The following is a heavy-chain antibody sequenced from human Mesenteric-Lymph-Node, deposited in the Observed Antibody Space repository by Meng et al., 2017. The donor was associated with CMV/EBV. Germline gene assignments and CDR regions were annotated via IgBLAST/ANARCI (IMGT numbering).Heavy chain of an antibody. J-gene: IGHJ5*01. CDR1: GFTFDEYA. CDR3: TKSLSPYDFWSGADS. Sequence: SCAASGFTFDEYALHWVRQVPGKGLQWVSGISWNSGKIDYADSVKGRFTISRDNAKSSLYLQMNSLKPEDTALYFCTKSLSPYDFWSGADSWGQGTLVTVSS. CDR2: ISWNSGKI. V-gene: IGHV3-9*01. D-gene: IGHD3-3*01.